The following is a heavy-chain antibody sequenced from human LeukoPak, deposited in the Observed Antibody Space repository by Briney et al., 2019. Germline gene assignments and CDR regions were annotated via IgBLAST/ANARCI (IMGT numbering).Heavy chain of an antibody. D-gene: IGHD2/OR15-2a*01. CDR3: AHTIYANGGPYHFDY. CDR2: IYWNGDN. CDR1: GFSLSTTGEG. V-gene: IGHV2-5*01. Sequence: SGPTLVGPTQTLPLACTFSGFSLSTTGEGVGWIRQPPGKALEWLAVIYWNGDNYYSPSLKSRLTITKDASKNHVVLTLTSMVPVDKATYYCAHTIYANGGPYHFDYWGQGTLVTVSS. J-gene: IGHJ4*02.